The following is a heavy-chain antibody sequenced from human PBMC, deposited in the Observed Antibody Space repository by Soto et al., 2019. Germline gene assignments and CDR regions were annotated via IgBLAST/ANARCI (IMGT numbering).Heavy chain of an antibody. Sequence: PGGSLRLSCAASGFTFSSYGMHWVRQAPGKGLEWVAVIWYDGSNKYYADSLKGRFTISRDNSKNTLYLQVNSLRAEDTAVYFCARDDYDSSGYYYVDYWGQGTLVTVSS. J-gene: IGHJ4*02. CDR2: IWYDGSNK. CDR3: ARDDYDSSGYYYVDY. CDR1: GFTFSSYG. D-gene: IGHD3-22*01. V-gene: IGHV3-33*08.